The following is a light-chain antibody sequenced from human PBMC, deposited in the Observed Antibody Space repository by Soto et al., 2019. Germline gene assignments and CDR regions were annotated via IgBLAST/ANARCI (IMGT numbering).Light chain of an antibody. CDR3: QQRQAWPLT. Sequence: EIVLTQSPATVSLSPGERATLSCRASQSVGTTLAWYQQKAGQAPRLLINDASNRATAIPARFSGSGSGTDFTLTNSSLAPEDVAVYYCQQRQAWPLTFGGGNKVEI. CDR1: QSVGTT. J-gene: IGKJ4*01. V-gene: IGKV3-11*01. CDR2: DAS.